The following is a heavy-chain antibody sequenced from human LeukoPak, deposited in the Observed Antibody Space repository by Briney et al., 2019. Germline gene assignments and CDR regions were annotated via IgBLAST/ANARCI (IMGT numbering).Heavy chain of an antibody. V-gene: IGHV4-34*01. CDR3: ASLDDYSNYRDRRYYYYYMDV. Sequence: SETLSLTCAVYGGSFSGYYWSWIRQPPGKGLEWIGEINHSGSTNYNPSLKSRVTISVDTSKNQFSLKLSSVTAADTAVYYCASLDDYSNYRDRRYYYYYMDVWGKGTTVTVSS. J-gene: IGHJ6*03. CDR1: GGSFSGYY. D-gene: IGHD4-11*01. CDR2: INHSGST.